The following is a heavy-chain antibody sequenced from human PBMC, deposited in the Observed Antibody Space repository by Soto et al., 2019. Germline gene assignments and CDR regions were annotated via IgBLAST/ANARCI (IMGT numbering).Heavy chain of an antibody. CDR2: MNPNSGNT. V-gene: IGHV1-8*01. Sequence: APVKVSCKASGYTFTSYDINWVRQATGQGLEWMGWMNPNSGNTGYAQKFQGRVTMTRNTSISTAYMELSSLRSEDTAVYYCARGKYDILTGHSYYYYMDVWGKGTTVTVSS. D-gene: IGHD3-9*01. CDR1: GYTFTSYD. CDR3: ARGKYDILTGHSYYYYMDV. J-gene: IGHJ6*03.